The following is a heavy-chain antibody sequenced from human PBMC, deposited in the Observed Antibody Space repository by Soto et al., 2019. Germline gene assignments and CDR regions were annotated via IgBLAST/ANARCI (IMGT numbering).Heavy chain of an antibody. J-gene: IGHJ3*02. CDR2: INSDGSST. Sequence: GGSLRLSCAASGFTFSSYWMHWVRQAPGKGLVWVSRINSDGSSTSYADSVKGRFTISRDNAKNTLYLQMNSLRAEDTDVYYCARVGIAARPGAFDIWGQGTMVTVSS. CDR1: GFTFSSYW. CDR3: ARVGIAARPGAFDI. V-gene: IGHV3-74*01. D-gene: IGHD6-6*01.